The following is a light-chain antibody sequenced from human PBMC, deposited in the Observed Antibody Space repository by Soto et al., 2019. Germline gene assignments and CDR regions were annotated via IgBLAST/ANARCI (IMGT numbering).Light chain of an antibody. CDR3: QKYNSAPRT. Sequence: IQMTQSPSSLSASVGDRVTISCRASQGISNFVAWYQQKPGKVPRLLIYAASALQSGVPSRFSGIGSGTDFTLTITSLQPEDVAIYYCQKYNSAPRTFGQGTKVDIK. CDR1: QGISNF. J-gene: IGKJ1*01. V-gene: IGKV1-27*01. CDR2: AAS.